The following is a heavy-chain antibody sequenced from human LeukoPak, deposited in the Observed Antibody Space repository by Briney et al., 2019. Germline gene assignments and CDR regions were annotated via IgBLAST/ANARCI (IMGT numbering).Heavy chain of an antibody. CDR2: ISSSSSYI. V-gene: IGHV3-21*01. CDR3: TREVSGSLYFDY. J-gene: IGHJ4*02. Sequence: GGSLRLSCAASGFTFSSYSMNWVRQAPGKGLEWVSSISSSSSYIYYADSVKGRFTISRDNAKNTLYLQMNSLRAEDTAVYYCTREVSGSLYFDYWGQGSLVTVSS. CDR1: GFTFSSYS. D-gene: IGHD1-26*01.